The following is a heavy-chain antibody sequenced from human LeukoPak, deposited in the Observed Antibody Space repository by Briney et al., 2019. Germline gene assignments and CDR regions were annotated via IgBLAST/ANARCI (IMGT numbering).Heavy chain of an antibody. V-gene: IGHV4-39*01. CDR3: ARTFGYSYGYLDY. CDR1: GGSISSSSYC. J-gene: IGHJ4*02. CDR2: IYYSGST. Sequence: SSETLSLTCTVAGGSISSSSYCWGWIRQPPGRGLEWIGSIYYSGSTYYNSSLKSRVTISVDTSKNQFSLKLSSVTAADTAVYYCARTFGYSYGYLDYWGQGTLVTVSS. D-gene: IGHD5-18*01.